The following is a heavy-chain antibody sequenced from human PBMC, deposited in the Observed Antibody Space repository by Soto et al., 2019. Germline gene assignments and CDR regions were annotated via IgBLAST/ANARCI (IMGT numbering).Heavy chain of an antibody. CDR2: IYHSGST. J-gene: IGHJ6*02. CDR1: GGSISSSNW. V-gene: IGHV4-4*02. CDR3: AGWIQLQRYYYYGMDV. D-gene: IGHD5-18*01. Sequence: QMQLQESVPGLVKPSGTLSLTCAVSGGSISSSNWWSWVRQPPGKGLEWIGEIYHSGSTNYNPSLKNRVTISVDKSKNQFSLKLRSVPAPDTAVYYCAGWIQLQRYYYYGMDVWGQGTTVTVSS.